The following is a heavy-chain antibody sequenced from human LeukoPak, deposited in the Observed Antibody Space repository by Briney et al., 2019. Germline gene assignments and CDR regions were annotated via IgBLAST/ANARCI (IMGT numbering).Heavy chain of an antibody. V-gene: IGHV4-38-2*02. D-gene: IGHD6-13*01. J-gene: IGHJ4*02. CDR3: ARGSAAGAPHDFDY. CDR1: GYSISSGYY. CDR2: IYHSGST. Sequence: PSETLSLTCTVSGYSISSGYYWGWIRQPPGKGLEWIGSIYHSGSTYYNPSLKSRVTISVDTSKNQFSLKLSSVTAADTAVYYCARGSAAGAPHDFDYWGQGTLVTVSS.